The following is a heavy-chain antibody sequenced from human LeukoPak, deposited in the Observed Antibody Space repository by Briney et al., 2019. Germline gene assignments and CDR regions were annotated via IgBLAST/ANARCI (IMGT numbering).Heavy chain of an antibody. CDR3: ARSSYGYNRYDY. V-gene: IGHV3-66*01. Sequence: PGGSLRLSCAASGFTVSSNYMSWVRQAPGKGLEWVSVTYSGGSTYYADSVKGRFTISRDNSKNTLYLQMNSLRAEDTAVYYCARSSYGYNRYDYWGQGTLVTVSS. J-gene: IGHJ4*02. CDR2: TYSGGST. CDR1: GFTVSSNY. D-gene: IGHD5-24*01.